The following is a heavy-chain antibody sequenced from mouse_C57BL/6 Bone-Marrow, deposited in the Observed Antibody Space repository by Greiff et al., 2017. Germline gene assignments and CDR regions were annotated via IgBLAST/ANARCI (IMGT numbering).Heavy chain of an antibody. CDR2: LYPGSGNT. D-gene: IGHD1-1*01. CDR1: GYTFTDYY. Sequence: QVQLQQSGAELVRPGASVKLSCKASGYTFTDYYINWVKQRPGQGLEWIARLYPGSGNTYYNEKFKGKATLTAEKSSSTAYMQLSSLTSEDSAVYFCARRGYYGSSYGYAMDYWGQGTSVTVSS. V-gene: IGHV1-76*01. J-gene: IGHJ4*01. CDR3: ARRGYYGSSYGYAMDY.